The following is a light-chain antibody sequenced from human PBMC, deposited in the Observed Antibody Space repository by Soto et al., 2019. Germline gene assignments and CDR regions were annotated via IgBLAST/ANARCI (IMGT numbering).Light chain of an antibody. J-gene: IGKJ3*01. CDR1: QGIRNF. V-gene: IGKV1-27*01. CDR3: QKYSSVPV. Sequence: DIQMTQSPTSLSASVGDRVTITCRASQGIRNFVAWYQQKPGKALKLLIYAASTLQSGVPSRFSGRGSGTDLTLTINSLQPEYVSNYSHQKYSSVPVFGPGTKVEIK. CDR2: AAS.